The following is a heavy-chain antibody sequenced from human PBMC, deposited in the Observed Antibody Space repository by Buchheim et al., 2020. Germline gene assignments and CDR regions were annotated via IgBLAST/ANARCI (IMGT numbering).Heavy chain of an antibody. J-gene: IGHJ4*02. Sequence: QVQLVESGGGVVQPGRSLRLSCAASGFTFSSHGMHWVRQAPGKGLEWVAVISYDGSNKYYADSVKGRFTISRDNSKNTLYLQMNSRRADDSDIYYCARGTRGRRVRFPNFNFWGQGTL. CDR3: ARGTRGRRVRFPNFNF. V-gene: IGHV3-30*03. CDR2: ISYDGSNK. D-gene: IGHD3-10*01. CDR1: GFTFSSHG.